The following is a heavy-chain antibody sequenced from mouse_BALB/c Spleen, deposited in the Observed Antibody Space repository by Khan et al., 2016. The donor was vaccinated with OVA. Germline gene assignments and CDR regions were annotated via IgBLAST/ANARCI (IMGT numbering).Heavy chain of an antibody. CDR3: ARQPYYHYNVMDY. J-gene: IGHJ4*01. V-gene: IGHV2-6-1*01. CDR2: IWTDGST. CDR1: GFSLTNYG. D-gene: IGHD2-4*01. Sequence: QVQLKESGPGLVAPSQSLSITCTISGFSLTNYGVHWVRQPPGKGLEWLGVIWTDGSTTYNSALKSRLTITKDNSKSQVFLKMNSLQTDYTAIYFCARQPYYHYNVMDYWGQGTSVTVSS.